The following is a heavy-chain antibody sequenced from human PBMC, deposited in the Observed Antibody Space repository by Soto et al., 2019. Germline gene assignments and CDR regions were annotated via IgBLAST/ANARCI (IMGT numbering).Heavy chain of an antibody. V-gene: IGHV1-69*02. CDR1: GGTFSSYT. CDR2: IIPILGIA. CDR3: ARADPRDYYYYGMDV. Sequence: QVQLVQSGAEVKKPGSSVKVSCKASGGTFSSYTISWVRQAPGQGLEWMGRIIPILGIANYAQKFQGRVTIHGHKSTSTAYMELSSLRSEDTAVYYCARADPRDYYYYGMDVLGQGTTVTVSS. J-gene: IGHJ6*02.